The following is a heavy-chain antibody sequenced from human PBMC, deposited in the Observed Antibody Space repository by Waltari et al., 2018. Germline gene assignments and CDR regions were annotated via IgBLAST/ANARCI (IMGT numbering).Heavy chain of an antibody. D-gene: IGHD3-22*01. V-gene: IGHV1-3*01. CDR3: ANLFYDSSGYYYGDY. CDR2: INAGNGNT. J-gene: IGHJ4*02. CDR1: GYTFTSYT. Sequence: QVQLVQSGAEVTKPGASVKVSCKDSGYTFTSYTMHWVRQAPGQKLEWMGWINAGNGNTKYSQKFQGRVTITRDTSASTAYMELSSLRSEDTAVYYCANLFYDSSGYYYGDYWGQGTLVTVSS.